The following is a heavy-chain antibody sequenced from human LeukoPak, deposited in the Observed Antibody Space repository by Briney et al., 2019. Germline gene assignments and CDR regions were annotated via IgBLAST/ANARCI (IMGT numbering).Heavy chain of an antibody. CDR3: ARDPEVATPGYTFDF. D-gene: IGHD2-2*02. CDR2: IYTTGST. Sequence: SETLSLTCTVSGGSISSYYWTWIRQPAGKGLEWIGRIYTTGSTNYNPSLNSRVTMSVDTSKNQFSLKLSSVTAADTAMYYCARDPEVATPGYTFDFWGLGTMVTVSS. V-gene: IGHV4-4*07. J-gene: IGHJ3*01. CDR1: GGSISSYY.